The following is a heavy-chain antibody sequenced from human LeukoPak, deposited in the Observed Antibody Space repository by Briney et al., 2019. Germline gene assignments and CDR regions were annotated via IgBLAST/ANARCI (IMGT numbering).Heavy chain of an antibody. CDR2: INGDGSST. D-gene: IGHD6-13*01. CDR3: ASGLRIAATSVNY. J-gene: IGHJ4*02. V-gene: IGHV3-74*01. Sequence: PGGSLRLSCAASGFTFSNSWMHWVRQAPGKGLVWVSRINGDGSSTNYADSVKGRFTISRDNTKNTLYLQMNSLRDEDTAVYYCASGLRIAATSVNYWGQGTLVTVSS. CDR1: GFTFSNSW.